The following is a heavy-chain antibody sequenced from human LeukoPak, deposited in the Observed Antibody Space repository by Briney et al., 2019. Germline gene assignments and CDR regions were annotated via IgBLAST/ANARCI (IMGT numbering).Heavy chain of an antibody. Sequence: GGSLRLSCAASGFTFTSYWMTWVRQAPEKGLEWVANIKQDGCEKYYVDSVKGRFTMSRDNAKNSFYLQMNSLRVEDTAVYYCARVPPITMVRGVMDYWGQGTRVTVSS. CDR1: GFTFTSYW. V-gene: IGHV3-7*03. J-gene: IGHJ4*02. CDR2: IKQDGCEK. CDR3: ARVPPITMVRGVMDY. D-gene: IGHD3-10*01.